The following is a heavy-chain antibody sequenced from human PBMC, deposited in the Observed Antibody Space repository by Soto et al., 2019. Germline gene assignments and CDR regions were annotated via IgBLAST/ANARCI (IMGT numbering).Heavy chain of an antibody. V-gene: IGHV4-39*01. CDR1: GGSISSSSYY. J-gene: IGHJ5*02. CDR2: IYYSGST. D-gene: IGHD6-13*01. Sequence: QLQLQESGPGLVKPSETLSLTCTVSGGSISSSSYYWGWIRQPPGKGLEWIGSIYYSGSTYYNPSLKSRVTISVDTSKNQFSLKLSSVTAADTAVYYCARLDGIAAAANWFDPWGQGTLVTVSS. CDR3: ARLDGIAAAANWFDP.